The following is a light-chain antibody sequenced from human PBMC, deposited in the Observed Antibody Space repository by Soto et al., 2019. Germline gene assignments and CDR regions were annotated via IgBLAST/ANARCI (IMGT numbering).Light chain of an antibody. CDR1: QSVSSTY. V-gene: IGKV3-20*01. CDR2: GAS. J-gene: IGKJ1*01. Sequence: EIVMTQSPATLSVSPGDRATLSCRASQSVSSTYLVWYQQRPGQAPGLLIHGASSRAAGVPDRFTGSGSGTDFTLTINRLEPEDFAVYYCQQYGSSPWTFGQGTKVDI. CDR3: QQYGSSPWT.